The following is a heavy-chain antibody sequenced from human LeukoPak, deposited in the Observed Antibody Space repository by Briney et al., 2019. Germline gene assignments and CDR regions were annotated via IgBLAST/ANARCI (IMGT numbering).Heavy chain of an antibody. CDR2: INPNSGGT. D-gene: IGHD4-23*01. CDR3: ARAYGGWLPENYFDY. J-gene: IGHJ4*02. CDR1: GYTFTGYY. V-gene: IGHV1-2*02. Sequence: GASVKVSCKASGYTFTGYYMHWVRQAPGQGHEWMGWINPNSGGTNYAQKFQGRVTMTRDTSISTAYMELSRLRSDDTAVYYCARAYGGWLPENYFDYWGQGTLVTVSS.